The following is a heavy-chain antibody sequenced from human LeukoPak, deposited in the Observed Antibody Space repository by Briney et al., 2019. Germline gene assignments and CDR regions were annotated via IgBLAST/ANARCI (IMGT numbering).Heavy chain of an antibody. V-gene: IGHV4-34*01. Sequence: SETLSLTCAVYGGSFSGYHWSWIRQPPGKGLEWIGEINHSGSTNYNPSLKSRVTISVDTSKNQFSLKLSSVTAADTAVYYCASSRAGTWSYFDYWGQGTLVTVSS. J-gene: IGHJ4*02. CDR2: INHSGST. D-gene: IGHD3-10*01. CDR3: ASSRAGTWSYFDY. CDR1: GGSFSGYH.